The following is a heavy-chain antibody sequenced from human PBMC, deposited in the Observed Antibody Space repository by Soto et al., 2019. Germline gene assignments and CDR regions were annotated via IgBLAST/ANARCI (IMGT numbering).Heavy chain of an antibody. CDR3: VRDGTKTLRDWFDS. Sequence: SAILSLTCTVSGPSSSGLCWSWIRKSAGKGLEWIGRIYATGTTDYNPSLKSRVMMSVDTSKKQFSVKLRSVTAADTAVYYCVRDGTKTLRDWFDSWGQGSSVTVPS. D-gene: IGHD1-1*01. J-gene: IGHJ5*01. CDR2: IYATGTT. V-gene: IGHV4-4*07. CDR1: GPSSSGLC.